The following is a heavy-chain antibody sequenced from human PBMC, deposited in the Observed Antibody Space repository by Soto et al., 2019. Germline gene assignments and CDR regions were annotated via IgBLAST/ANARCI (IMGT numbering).Heavy chain of an antibody. V-gene: IGHV3-53*01. CDR2: IYSGGNT. CDR3: ARDLNYLDY. J-gene: IGHJ4*02. Sequence: EVQLVESGGGLIQPGGSLRLSWAVSGFIVSSNYMSWVRQAPGKGLEWVSVIYSGGNTYYADSVKGRFTISRDNSKNTLYLQMNSLRAEDTAVYYCARDLNYLDYWGQGTLVTVSS. CDR1: GFIVSSNY.